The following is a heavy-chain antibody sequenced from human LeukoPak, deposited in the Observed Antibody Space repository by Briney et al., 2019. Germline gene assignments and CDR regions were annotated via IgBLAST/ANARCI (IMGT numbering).Heavy chain of an antibody. J-gene: IGHJ4*02. CDR2: IYYSGST. D-gene: IGHD3-22*01. CDR1: GGSISSSSYY. CDR3: ARHQDDSSEIPLDY. V-gene: IGHV4-39*01. Sequence: PSETLSLTCTVSGGSISSSSYYWGWIRQPPGKGLGWIGSIYYSGSTYYNPSLKSRATISVDTSKNQFSLKLSSVTAADTAVYYCARHQDDSSEIPLDYWGQGTLVTVSS.